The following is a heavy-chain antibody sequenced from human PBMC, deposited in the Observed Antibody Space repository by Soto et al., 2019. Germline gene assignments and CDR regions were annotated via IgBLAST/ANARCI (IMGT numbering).Heavy chain of an antibody. D-gene: IGHD3-10*01. CDR3: AIGLLWFGEFRDNS. V-gene: IGHV3-7*03. J-gene: IGHJ5*02. Sequence: PGGSLRLSCAASGFTFSSYWMSWVRQAPGKGLEWVANIKQDGSEKYYVDSVKGRFTISRDNAKNSLYLQMNSLRAEDTAVYYCAIGLLWFGEFRDNSWGQGTLVTVS. CDR1: GFTFSSYW. CDR2: IKQDGSEK.